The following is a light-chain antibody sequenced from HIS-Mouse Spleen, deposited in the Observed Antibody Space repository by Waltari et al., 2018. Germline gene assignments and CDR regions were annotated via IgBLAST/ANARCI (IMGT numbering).Light chain of an antibody. Sequence: PGPVSGSPGQSITISCTGTSSDVGGYNYVSWYQQHPGKAPKLMIYDVSNRPSGVSNRFSGSKSGNTASLTISGLQAEDDADYYCSSYTSSSTEVFGGGTKLTVL. CDR3: SSYTSSSTEV. CDR2: DVS. V-gene: IGLV2-14*03. J-gene: IGLJ2*01. CDR1: SSDVGGYNY.